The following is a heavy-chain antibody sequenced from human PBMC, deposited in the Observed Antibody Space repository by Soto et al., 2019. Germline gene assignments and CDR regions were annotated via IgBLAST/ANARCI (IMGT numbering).Heavy chain of an antibody. CDR2: INSDGSTT. CDR3: VRGSVYNWRGDY. V-gene: IGHV3-74*01. J-gene: IGHJ4*02. D-gene: IGHD1-20*01. CDR1: GFTFSNYW. Sequence: EVQLVESGGGLVQPGGSLRLSCAASGFTFSNYWMHWVRQAPGKGLVWVSRINSDGSTTGNADSVKGRFTISRDNAKNTLYLQMNSVRAEDTAVYYCVRGSVYNWRGDYWGQGTLVTVSS.